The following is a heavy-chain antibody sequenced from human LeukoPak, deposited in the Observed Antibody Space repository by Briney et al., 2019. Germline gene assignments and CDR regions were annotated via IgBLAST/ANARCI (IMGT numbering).Heavy chain of an antibody. J-gene: IGHJ4*02. D-gene: IGHD3-3*01. CDR3: ARDPTALRFLEWSPFY. V-gene: IGHV3-21*01. Sequence: GGSLRLSCAASGFTFSSYSMNWVRQAPGKGLEWVSSISSSSSYIYYADSVKGRFTISRDNAKNSLYLQMNSLRAEDTAVYHCARDPTALRFLEWSPFYWGQGTLVTVSS. CDR2: ISSSSSYI. CDR1: GFTFSSYS.